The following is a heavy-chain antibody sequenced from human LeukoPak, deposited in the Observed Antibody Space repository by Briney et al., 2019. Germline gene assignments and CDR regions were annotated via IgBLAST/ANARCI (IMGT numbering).Heavy chain of an antibody. V-gene: IGHV4-59*08. J-gene: IGHJ5*02. CDR3: ARRGIVAAGTRGGDWLDP. CDR2: IYYSGST. CDR1: GGSISSYY. Sequence: NPSETLSLTCTVSGGSISSYYCSWIRQPPGERLEWIGYIYYSGSTNYNPSLKSRVTISIDTSKNQFSLKLSSVTAADTAVYYCARRGIVAAGTRGGDWLDPWGQGTLVTVSS. D-gene: IGHD6-13*01.